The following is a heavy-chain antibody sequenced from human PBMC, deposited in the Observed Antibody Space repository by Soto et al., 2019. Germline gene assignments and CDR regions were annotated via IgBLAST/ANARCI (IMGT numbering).Heavy chain of an antibody. J-gene: IGHJ4*02. CDR3: ARVMYYYDSSGYPY. D-gene: IGHD3-22*01. Sequence: GGSLRLSCAAPGFTFSSYSMHWARQAPGKGLEWVSSISSSSSYIYYADSVKGRFTISRDNAKNSLYLQMNSLRAEDTAVYYCARVMYYYDSSGYPYWGQGTLVTVSS. CDR2: ISSSSSYI. V-gene: IGHV3-21*01. CDR1: GFTFSSYS.